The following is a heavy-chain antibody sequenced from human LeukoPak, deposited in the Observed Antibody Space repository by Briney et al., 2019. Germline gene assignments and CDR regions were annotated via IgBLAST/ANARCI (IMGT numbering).Heavy chain of an antibody. CDR2: IYTSGST. CDR1: GGSISGYY. CDR3: ATIVVVPAAISEHWSWYFDL. D-gene: IGHD2-2*01. J-gene: IGHJ2*01. Sequence: SETLSLTCTVSGGSISGYYWSWIRQPAGKGLEWIGRIYTSGSTNYNPSLKSRVTMSVDTSKNQFSLKLSSVTAADTAVYYCATIVVVPAAISEHWSWYFDLWGRGTLVTVSS. V-gene: IGHV4-4*07.